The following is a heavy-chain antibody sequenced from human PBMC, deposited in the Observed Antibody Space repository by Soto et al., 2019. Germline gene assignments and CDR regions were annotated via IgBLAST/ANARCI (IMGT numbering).Heavy chain of an antibody. J-gene: IGHJ3*02. V-gene: IGHV4-61*01. CDR1: GGSVSSGSYY. CDR3: ARDPSALVDYVPVNAFDI. CDR2: IYYSGST. Sequence: QVQLQESGPGLVKPSETLSLTCTVSGGSVSSGSYYWSWIRQPPGKGLEGIGSIYYSGSTNYNPSLKSRVTISVDTSKNPFSLKLSSVTAADTAVYYCARDPSALVDYVPVNAFDIWGQGTMVTVSS. D-gene: IGHD3-10*02.